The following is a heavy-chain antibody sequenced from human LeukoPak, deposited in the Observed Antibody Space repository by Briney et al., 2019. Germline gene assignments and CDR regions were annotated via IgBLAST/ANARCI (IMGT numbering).Heavy chain of an antibody. D-gene: IGHD6-13*01. J-gene: IGHJ4*02. Sequence: GASVKVSCKASGYTFTGYYMHWVRQAPGQGLEWMGWINPNSGGTNYVQKFQGRVTMTRDTSISTAYMELSRLRSDDTAVYYCARDIISGSSWYGYWGQGTLVTVSS. CDR2: INPNSGGT. CDR3: ARDIISGSSWYGY. V-gene: IGHV1-2*02. CDR1: GYTFTGYY.